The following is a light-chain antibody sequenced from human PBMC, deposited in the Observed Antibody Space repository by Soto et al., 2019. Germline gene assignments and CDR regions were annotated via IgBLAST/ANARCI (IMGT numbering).Light chain of an antibody. CDR3: LLYYGGALV. V-gene: IGLV7-43*01. Sequence: QAVVTQEPSLTVSPGGTVTLTCASSTGAVTSGYYPNWFQQKPGQAPRAPIYSTSNKHSWTPARFSGSLLGGKAALTLSGVQPEDEAEYYCLLYYGGALVFGTGTKVTVL. CDR2: STS. J-gene: IGLJ1*01. CDR1: TGAVTSGYY.